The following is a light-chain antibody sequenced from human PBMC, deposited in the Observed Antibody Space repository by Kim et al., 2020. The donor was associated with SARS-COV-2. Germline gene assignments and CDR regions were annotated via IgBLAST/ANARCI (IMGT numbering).Light chain of an antibody. CDR1: QDISNY. Sequence: DIQMTQSPSSLSASVGDRVTITCQASQDISNYLNWYQQKPGKAPKLLIYDASNLETGVPSRFSGSGSGTDFTFTISSLQPEDIATYYCQQYDNLLTFGGGTTLEI. V-gene: IGKV1-33*01. CDR2: DAS. CDR3: QQYDNLLT. J-gene: IGKJ4*01.